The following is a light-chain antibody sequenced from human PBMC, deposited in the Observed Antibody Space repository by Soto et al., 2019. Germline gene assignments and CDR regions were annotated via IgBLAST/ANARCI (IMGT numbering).Light chain of an antibody. Sequence: DIQMTQSPSTLSRSIGDRVTITCRASRGISDWLAWYQQKPGKAPKLLIFDASSLKSGVPPRFGGSGSGTEFTLTISSLQPDDVATYYCLQYDNHSWTFGQGTKVDIK. CDR1: RGISDW. CDR2: DAS. CDR3: LQYDNHSWT. V-gene: IGKV1-5*01. J-gene: IGKJ1*01.